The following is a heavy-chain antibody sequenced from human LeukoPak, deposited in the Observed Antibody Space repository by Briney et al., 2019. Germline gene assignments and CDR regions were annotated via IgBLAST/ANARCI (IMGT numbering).Heavy chain of an antibody. CDR2: IKQDGSEK. CDR3: ARHVRFEGVDY. J-gene: IGHJ4*02. V-gene: IGHV3-7*01. Sequence: SGGSLRLSCAASGFIFSSYWMSWVRQAPGKGLEWVANIKQDGSEKYYVDSVKGRFTISRDNAKNSLFLQMNSLRAEDTAVDYCARHVRFEGVDYWGQGTLVTVSS. CDR1: GFIFSSYW. D-gene: IGHD3-16*01.